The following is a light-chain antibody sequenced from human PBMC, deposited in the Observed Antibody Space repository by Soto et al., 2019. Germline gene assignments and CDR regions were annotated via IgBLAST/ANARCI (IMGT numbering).Light chain of an antibody. Sequence: QSALTQPASVSGSPGQASTISCTVTSGDIGSYNRVSWYQQHPDKAPKLIIYEFTDRPSGVSNRFSGSKSGNTASLTISGLQAEDEAEYYCSSYTNINTRACVFGTGTKLTVL. CDR3: SSYTNINTRACV. CDR2: EFT. V-gene: IGLV2-14*01. J-gene: IGLJ1*01. CDR1: SGDIGSYNR.